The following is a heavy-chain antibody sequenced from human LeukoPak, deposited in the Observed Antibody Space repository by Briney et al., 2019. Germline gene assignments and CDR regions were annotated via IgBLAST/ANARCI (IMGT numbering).Heavy chain of an antibody. CDR1: GFTFTTYG. CDR2: IWYDGNNI. CDR3: LRDPYEVY. Sequence: GGSLRLSCAVSGFTFTTYGMHWVRQAPGKGLEWVAVIWYDGNNIYYADSVKGRFTISRDNSKNTLYLQMNSLRAEDTAVYYCLRDPYEVYWGQGTLVTVSS. D-gene: IGHD5-12*01. V-gene: IGHV3-33*01. J-gene: IGHJ4*02.